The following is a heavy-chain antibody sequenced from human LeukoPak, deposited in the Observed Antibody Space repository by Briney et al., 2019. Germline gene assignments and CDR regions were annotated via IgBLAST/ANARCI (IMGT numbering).Heavy chain of an antibody. CDR3: ARCGPRYIADY. Sequence: SETLSLTCTVSGGFISSYYWSWIRQPPGKGLEWIGYIYYSGSTNYNPSLKSRVTISVDTSKNQFSLKLSSVTAADTAVYYCARCGPRYIADYWGQGTLVTVSS. CDR2: IYYSGST. D-gene: IGHD1-1*01. V-gene: IGHV4-59*01. CDR1: GGFISSYY. J-gene: IGHJ4*02.